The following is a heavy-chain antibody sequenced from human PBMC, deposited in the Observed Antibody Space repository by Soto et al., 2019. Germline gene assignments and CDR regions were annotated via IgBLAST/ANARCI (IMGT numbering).Heavy chain of an antibody. CDR3: ATLWFGEGNY. J-gene: IGHJ4*02. V-gene: IGHV4-39*01. D-gene: IGHD3-10*01. Sequence: QLQLQESGPGLVKPSETLSLTCTVSGGSISSSSYYWGGIRQPPGKGLEWIGSIYYSGSTYYHPSPKGPVTISVDTSKNQFSLKLSSVTAADTAVYYSATLWFGEGNYWGQGTLVTVSS. CDR1: GGSISSSSYY. CDR2: IYYSGST.